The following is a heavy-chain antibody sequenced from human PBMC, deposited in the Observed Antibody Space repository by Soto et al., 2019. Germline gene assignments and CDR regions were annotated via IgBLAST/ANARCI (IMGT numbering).Heavy chain of an antibody. CDR2: IYHSGST. V-gene: IGHV4-30-2*01. D-gene: IGHD7-27*01. CDR3: ARRWGRTFDY. J-gene: IGHJ4*02. CDR1: GGSISSGGYS. Sequence: SETLSLTCAVSGGSISSGGYSWSWIRQLPGKGLEWIGYIYHSGSTYYNSSLKSRVTISVDRSKNQFSLKLSSVTAADTAVYYCARRWGRTFDYWGQGPLVTVSS.